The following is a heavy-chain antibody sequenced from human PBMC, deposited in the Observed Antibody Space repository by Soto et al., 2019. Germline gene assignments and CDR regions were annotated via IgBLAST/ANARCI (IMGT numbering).Heavy chain of an antibody. D-gene: IGHD5-12*01. CDR3: ARDTQRGYSGYFDS. J-gene: IGHJ4*02. Sequence: QVQLQESGPGLVKPSQTLSLSCTVSGGSLSSGGYYWSWIRQHPGKGLEWIGFIYYSGSPYYNPSLKSRVAISAGTSQNQFAPKLGSVTAADTAVYYCARDTQRGYSGYFDSWGQGTLVTVSS. V-gene: IGHV4-31*03. CDR2: IYYSGSP. CDR1: GGSLSSGGYY.